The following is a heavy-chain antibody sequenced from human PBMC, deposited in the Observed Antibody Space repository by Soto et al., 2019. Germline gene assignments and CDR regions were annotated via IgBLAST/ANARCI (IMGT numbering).Heavy chain of an antibody. D-gene: IGHD3-22*01. J-gene: IGHJ5*02. CDR3: ARSYYDTIGFAVDP. Sequence: AETLSLTCTVSGASVSTGYWRWIRQPPGKGLEWIGFMYYSGSINYNPSLTRRVNITEDTSKNQFTLKMTSVTADDTAVYYCARSYYDTIGFAVDPWGQGTLVTVS. V-gene: IGHV4-59*02. CDR2: MYYSGSI. CDR1: GASVSTGY.